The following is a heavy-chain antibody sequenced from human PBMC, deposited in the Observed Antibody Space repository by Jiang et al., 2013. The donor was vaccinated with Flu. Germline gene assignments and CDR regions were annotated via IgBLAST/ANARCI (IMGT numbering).Heavy chain of an antibody. J-gene: IGHJ4*02. V-gene: IGHV3-30-3*01. Sequence: AVISYDGSNKYYADSVKGRFTISRDNSKNTLYLQMNSLRAEDTAVYYCARDLNRGDMAAAGQGYWGQGTLVTVSS. CDR2: ISYDGSNK. CDR3: ARDLNRGDMAAAGQGY. D-gene: IGHD6-13*01.